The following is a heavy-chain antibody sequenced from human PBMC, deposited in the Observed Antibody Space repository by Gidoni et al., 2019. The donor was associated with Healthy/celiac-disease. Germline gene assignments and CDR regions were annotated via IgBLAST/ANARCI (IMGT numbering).Heavy chain of an antibody. CDR2: ISSSSSYI. V-gene: IGHV3-21*01. CDR1: GFTFSSYG. Sequence: EVQLVESGGGLVEPGGALRPSCAASGFTFSSYGMTWVRQAPGKGLEWVSAISSSSSYINYADSVKGRFTISRDNAKNSLYLQMNSLRAEDTAVYYCAAPQTLTVNDAFDIWGQGTMVTVSS. CDR3: AAPQTLTVNDAFDI. J-gene: IGHJ3*02. D-gene: IGHD3-9*01.